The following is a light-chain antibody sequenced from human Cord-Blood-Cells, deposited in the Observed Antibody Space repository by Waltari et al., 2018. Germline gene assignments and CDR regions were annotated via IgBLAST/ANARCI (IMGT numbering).Light chain of an antibody. CDR2: GNS. CDR3: QSYDSSLSGYV. J-gene: IGLJ1*01. Sequence: QSVMTQPPSVSGAPGQRVTISCTGGSANTGAGYNVHWYQQLPGTAPKLLIYGNSNRPSGGPDRFSGSKSGTSASLAITGLQAEDEADYYCQSYDSSLSGYVFGTGTKVTVL. CDR1: SANTGAGYN. V-gene: IGLV1-40*01.